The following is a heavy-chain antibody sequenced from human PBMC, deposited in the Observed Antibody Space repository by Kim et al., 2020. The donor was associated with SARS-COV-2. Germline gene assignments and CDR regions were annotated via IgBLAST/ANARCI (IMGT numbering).Heavy chain of an antibody. CDR1: GFTFSSYA. V-gene: IGHV3-30*04. D-gene: IGHD5-18*01. Sequence: GGSLRLSCAASGFTFSSYAMHWVRQAPGKGLEWVAVISYDGSNKYYADSVKGRFTISRDNSKNTLYLQMNSLRAEDTAVYYCARDRGWIQLWVFDYWGQGTLVTVSS. J-gene: IGHJ4*02. CDR2: ISYDGSNK. CDR3: ARDRGWIQLWVFDY.